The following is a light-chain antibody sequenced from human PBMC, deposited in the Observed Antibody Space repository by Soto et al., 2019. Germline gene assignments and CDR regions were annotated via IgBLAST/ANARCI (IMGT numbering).Light chain of an antibody. CDR2: DVS. V-gene: IGLV2-14*01. CDR1: TSDIGVYNF. CDR3: SSYTSSRERV. Sequence: QSVLTQPASVSGSPGQSITISCTGSTSDIGVYNFVSWYQQHPGKAPKLMIFDVSNRPSGVSNRFSGSKSGNTASLTISGLQAEDEADYYCSSYTSSRERVFGGGTKLTVL. J-gene: IGLJ3*02.